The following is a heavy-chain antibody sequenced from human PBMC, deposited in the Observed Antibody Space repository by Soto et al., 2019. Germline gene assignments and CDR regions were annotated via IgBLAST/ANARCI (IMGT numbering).Heavy chain of an antibody. CDR3: ARDKITGLFDY. J-gene: IGHJ4*02. D-gene: IGHD2-8*02. V-gene: IGHV4-34*01. Sequence: PSETLSLTCAVYCGSFSGYYWTWISQPPGTGLEWIGEINHSGSTNYNPSLKSRVTISVDTSKNQFSLKLTSVTAADTAVYYCARDKITGLFDYWGQGTLVTVSS. CDR1: CGSFSGYY. CDR2: INHSGST.